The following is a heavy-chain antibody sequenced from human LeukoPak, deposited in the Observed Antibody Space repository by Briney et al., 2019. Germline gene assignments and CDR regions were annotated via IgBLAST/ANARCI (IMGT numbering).Heavy chain of an antibody. CDR1: GFTFSDWS. J-gene: IGHJ1*01. CDR3: VQDFRDWIRISRGGDS. CDR2: ISERLKT. D-gene: IGHD5-18*01. V-gene: IGHV3-23*05. Sequence: GGSLRLSCAASGFTFSDWSMSWVRQTPGKGLEWVSTISERLKTYYADSVNGRFTISRDNSKSILYLQMNSLRDEDTPVYYCVQDFRDWIRISRGGDSWGQGALVTVSS.